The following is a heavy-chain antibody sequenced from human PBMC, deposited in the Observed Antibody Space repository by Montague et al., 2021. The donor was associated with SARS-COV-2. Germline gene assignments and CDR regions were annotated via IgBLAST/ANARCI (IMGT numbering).Heavy chain of an antibody. Sequence: SETLSLTCTVSGGSIGTYYWNWIRQSPGKGREWLGYIYYTGSTKYSPSLKSRVTISMDTSRDQLSLRLKSVTAADTAVYYCARDNYGDWGYYGLDVWGQGTTVIVSS. CDR3: ARDNYGDWGYYGLDV. CDR2: IYYTGST. CDR1: GGSIGTYY. D-gene: IGHD4-17*01. J-gene: IGHJ6*02. V-gene: IGHV4-59*01.